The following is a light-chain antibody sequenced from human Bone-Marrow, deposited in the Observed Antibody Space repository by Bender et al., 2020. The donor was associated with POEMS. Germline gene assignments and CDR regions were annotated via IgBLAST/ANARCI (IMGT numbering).Light chain of an antibody. Sequence: SYELSQPPSMSVSPGQTARITCSGGQLGKKYGYWYQQKPGQAPLLIIYKDNERPSGIPERFSGSSSGTTVTLTISRALAEDEADYYCQSVDDSGGVFGGGTKLTVL. CDR1: QLGKKY. CDR2: KDN. CDR3: QSVDDSGGV. J-gene: IGLJ3*02. V-gene: IGLV3-25*03.